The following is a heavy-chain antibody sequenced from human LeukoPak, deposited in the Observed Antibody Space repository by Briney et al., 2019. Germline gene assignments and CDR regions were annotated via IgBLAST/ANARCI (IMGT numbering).Heavy chain of an antibody. D-gene: IGHD2-21*02. J-gene: IGHJ6*02. CDR3: ARGSGGDYRDYYYGMDV. Sequence: GGSLRLSCAASGFTFDDYAMHWVRHAPGKGLEWVSGISWNSGSIGYADSVKGRFTISRDNAKNSLYLQMNSLRAEDTALYYCARGSGGDYRDYYYGMDVWGQGTTVTVSS. CDR1: GFTFDDYA. V-gene: IGHV3-9*01. CDR2: ISWNSGSI.